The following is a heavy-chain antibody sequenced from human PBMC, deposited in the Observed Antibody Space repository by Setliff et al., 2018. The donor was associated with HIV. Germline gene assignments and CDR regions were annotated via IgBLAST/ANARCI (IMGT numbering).Heavy chain of an antibody. CDR2: ISSSGSTI. V-gene: IGHV3-48*01. D-gene: IGHD3-22*01. J-gene: IGHJ4*02. CDR3: VKGFPRRYLYSSGYYYFDY. Sequence: GGSLRLSCEASGFPLYTYDMNWVRQAPGKGLEWLSYISSSGSTIYYADSVRGRFAISRDNSKNTLYLQMNSLRAEDTAVYYCVKGFPRRYLYSSGYYYFDYWGLGTLVTVSS. CDR1: GFPLYTYD.